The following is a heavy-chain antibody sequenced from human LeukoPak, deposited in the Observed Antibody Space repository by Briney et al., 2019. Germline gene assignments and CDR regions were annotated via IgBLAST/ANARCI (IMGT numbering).Heavy chain of an antibody. D-gene: IGHD6-6*01. CDR3: ARGRYSSSSGYYYMDV. Sequence: SETLSLTCAAYGGSFSGYYWSWIRQPPGKGLEWIGEINHSGSTNYNPSLKSRVTISVDTSKNQFSLKLSSVTAADTAVYYCARGRYSSSSGYYYMDVWGKGTTVTVSS. V-gene: IGHV4-34*01. CDR1: GGSFSGYY. J-gene: IGHJ6*03. CDR2: INHSGST.